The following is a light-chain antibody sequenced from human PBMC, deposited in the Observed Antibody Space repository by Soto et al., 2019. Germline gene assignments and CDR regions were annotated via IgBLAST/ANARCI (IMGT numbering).Light chain of an antibody. CDR3: QQRSSWPLT. V-gene: IGKV3-11*01. Sequence: EIVLTQSPATLSLSPGERATLSCRASQSMSAFLAWYQHKPGQSPRLLIYDVSRRATGIPARFSGSGSGTDFALSISSLEPEDFGVYYCQQRSSWPLTFGGGTKVEIK. CDR2: DVS. CDR1: QSMSAF. J-gene: IGKJ4*01.